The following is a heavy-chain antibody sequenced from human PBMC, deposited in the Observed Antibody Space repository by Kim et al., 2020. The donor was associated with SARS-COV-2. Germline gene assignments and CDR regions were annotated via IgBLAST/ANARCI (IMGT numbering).Heavy chain of an antibody. J-gene: IGHJ6*02. D-gene: IGHD6-13*01. CDR1: GFTFSSYA. CDR3: AAQQTSSSWYYYYGMDV. Sequence: GGSLRLSCAASGFTFSSYAMHWVRQAPGKGLEWVAVISYDGSNKYYADSVKGRFTISRDNSKNTLYLQMNSLRAEDTAVYYCAAQQTSSSWYYYYGMDVWGQGTTVTVSS. V-gene: IGHV3-30*04. CDR2: ISYDGSNK.